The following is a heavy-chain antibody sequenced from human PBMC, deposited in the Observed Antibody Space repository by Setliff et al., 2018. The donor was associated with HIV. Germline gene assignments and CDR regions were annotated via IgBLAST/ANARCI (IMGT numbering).Heavy chain of an antibody. CDR1: GFTVSSNY. V-gene: IGHV3-66*02. Sequence: TGGSLRFSCAASGFTVSSNYMNWVRQAPGKGLEWVSVISDSGGSTYHADSVKGRFTLSRDTSKNTLFLQMNSLRPEDAAVYYCARVRLYNTALDYWGQGTLVTVSS. CDR3: ARVRLYNTALDY. J-gene: IGHJ4*02. D-gene: IGHD3-3*01. CDR2: ISDSGGST.